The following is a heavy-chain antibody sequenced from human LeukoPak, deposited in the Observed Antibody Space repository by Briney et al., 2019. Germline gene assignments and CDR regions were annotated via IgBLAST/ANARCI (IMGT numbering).Heavy chain of an antibody. V-gene: IGHV4-38-2*02. D-gene: IGHD3-3*02. CDR3: ARLRRSRLAGFDY. CDR2: IYHSGST. J-gene: IGHJ4*02. Sequence: SETLSLTCTVSGYSISSGYYWGWIRPPPGKGLEWIGSIYHSGSTYYNPSLKSRVTISVDTSKNQFSLKLSSVTAADTAVYYCARLRRSRLAGFDYWGQGTLVTVSS. CDR1: GYSISSGYY.